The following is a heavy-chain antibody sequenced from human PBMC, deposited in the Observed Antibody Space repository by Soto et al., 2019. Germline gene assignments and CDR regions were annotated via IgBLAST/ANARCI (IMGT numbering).Heavy chain of an antibody. V-gene: IGHV5-51*01. D-gene: IGHD2-15*01. CDR1: GYSFTNYW. J-gene: IGHJ5*02. Sequence: PGESLKISCKGSGYSFTNYWIGWVRQMPGKGLDWMGIIYPDNSDTRYSPSFQGQVTISADKSLSTAYLQWGSLKASDTAMYYCATSLYCSGGSCYTNFFWFDPWGQGTLVTVSS. CDR2: IYPDNSDT. CDR3: ATSLYCSGGSCYTNFFWFDP.